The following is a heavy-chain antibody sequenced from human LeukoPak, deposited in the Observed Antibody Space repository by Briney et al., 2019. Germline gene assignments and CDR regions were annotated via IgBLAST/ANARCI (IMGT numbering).Heavy chain of an antibody. V-gene: IGHV1-69*13. CDR2: IIPIFGTA. D-gene: IGHD1-26*01. J-gene: IGHJ4*02. CDR3: ASPYSGSYYGEDPFDY. CDR1: GGTSSSYA. Sequence: ASVKVSCKASGGTSSSYAISWVRQAPGQGLEWMGGIIPIFGTANYAQKFQGRVTITADESMSTAYMELSSLRSEDTAVYYCASPYSGSYYGEDPFDYWGQGTLVTVSS.